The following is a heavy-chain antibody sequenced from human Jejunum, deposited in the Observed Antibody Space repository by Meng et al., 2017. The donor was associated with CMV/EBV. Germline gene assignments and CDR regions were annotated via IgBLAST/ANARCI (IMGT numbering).Heavy chain of an antibody. CDR3: AREPTVVSGRPNWFDP. J-gene: IGHJ5*02. CDR1: GGTFSSYP. D-gene: IGHD4-23*01. Sequence: SGGTFSSYPISWVRQSPGQRLEWMGRIFPFVGTANYAQRFQGRVTITADKSTNIAYMELISLRSEDTAVYYCAREPTVVSGRPNWFDPWGQGTLVTVSS. V-gene: IGHV1-69*08. CDR2: IFPFVGTA.